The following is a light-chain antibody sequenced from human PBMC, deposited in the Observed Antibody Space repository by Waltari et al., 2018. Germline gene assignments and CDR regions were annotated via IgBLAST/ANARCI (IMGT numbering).Light chain of an antibody. CDR1: QRISNIY. Sequence: EIVLTQSPGTLSLSPGERAPLSCRANQRISNIYLAWYQQKSGQAPGLLIYGASYRATGIPDRFSGSGSGTDFTLTIDRVEPEDVAVYYCQHCGGSPPYTFGQGTKLKI. CDR3: QHCGGSPPYT. J-gene: IGKJ2*01. V-gene: IGKV3-20*01. CDR2: GAS.